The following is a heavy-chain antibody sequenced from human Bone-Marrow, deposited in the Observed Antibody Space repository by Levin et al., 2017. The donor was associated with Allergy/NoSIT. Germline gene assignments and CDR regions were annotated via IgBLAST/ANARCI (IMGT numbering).Heavy chain of an antibody. V-gene: IGHV4-30-4*01. CDR3: ASRALYASAYLDH. J-gene: IGHJ4*02. CDR1: GGSISSGDYY. CDR2: IYHSGIT. D-gene: IGHD2-21*01. Sequence: SETLSLTCTVSGGSISSGDYYWNWIRQPPGKGLEWIGYIYHSGITYYNPSLKSRVFISVDPSKNQFSLSLSSVTAADTAMYFCASRALYASAYLDHWGQGTLVTVSS.